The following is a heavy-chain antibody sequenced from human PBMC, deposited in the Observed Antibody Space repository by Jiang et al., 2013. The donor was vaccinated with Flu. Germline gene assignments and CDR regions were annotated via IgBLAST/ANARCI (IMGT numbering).Heavy chain of an antibody. D-gene: IGHD5-18*01. CDR1: GESLTGYS. CDR3: ARLGFSSSHF. Sequence: GLVKPSETLSLTCIVHGESLTGYSWNWIRLSPGKGLEWIGEILHNGVTTYNPSLESRVTMSVDTSKNQFSLSLSSLTAADTAIYYCARLGFSSSHFWGQGTLVTVSS. J-gene: IGHJ4*02. V-gene: IGHV4-34*12. CDR2: ILHNGVT.